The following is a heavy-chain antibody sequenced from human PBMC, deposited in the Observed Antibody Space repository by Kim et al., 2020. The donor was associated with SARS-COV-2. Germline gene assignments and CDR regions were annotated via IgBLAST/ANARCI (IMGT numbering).Heavy chain of an antibody. CDR3: ANQPAYDTSGYYSYYFDY. CDR2: ISYSGTT. D-gene: IGHD3-22*01. Sequence: SETLSLTCTVSGGSISSSDYYWGWIRQPPGKGLEWIGSISYSGTTYYNPSLKSRVTIFVDTSKNHFSLKLSSVTAADTAVYYCANQPAYDTSGYYSYYFDYWGHGTLVTVSS. CDR1: GGSISSSDYY. J-gene: IGHJ4*01. V-gene: IGHV4-39*02.